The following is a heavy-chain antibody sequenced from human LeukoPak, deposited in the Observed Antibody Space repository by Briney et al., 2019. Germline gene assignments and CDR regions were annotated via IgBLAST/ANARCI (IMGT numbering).Heavy chain of an antibody. CDR3: AKVSHDYVWGSYRHFDY. V-gene: IGHV3-23*01. J-gene: IGHJ4*02. CDR1: GFTFSNYA. Sequence: GGSLRLSCAASGFTFSNYAMSWVRQAPGKGLEWVSGISGSGGSTYYADSVKGRFTISRDNSKNTLYLQMNSLRAEDTAVYYCAKVSHDYVWGSYRHFDYWGQGTLVTVSS. CDR2: ISGSGGST. D-gene: IGHD3-16*02.